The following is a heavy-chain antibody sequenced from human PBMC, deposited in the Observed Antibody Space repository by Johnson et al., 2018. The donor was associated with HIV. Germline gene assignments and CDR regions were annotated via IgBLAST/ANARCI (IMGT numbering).Heavy chain of an antibody. Sequence: QVQLVESGGGVVQSGGSLRLSCTASGFTFSNYGIHWVRQTPGKGLEWVAFIRSDESNKYYADSVKGRFTISRDNSKSTVYLHMTSLRTEDAALYYCARAGISSSGPRAFDIWGQGTMVTVSS. D-gene: IGHD6-6*01. CDR2: IRSDESNK. V-gene: IGHV3-30*02. CDR3: ARAGISSSGPRAFDI. J-gene: IGHJ3*02. CDR1: GFTFSNYG.